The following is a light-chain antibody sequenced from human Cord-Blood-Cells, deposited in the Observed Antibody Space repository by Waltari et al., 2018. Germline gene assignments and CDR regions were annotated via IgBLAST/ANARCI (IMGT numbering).Light chain of an antibody. CDR3: SSYTSSSTLV. CDR2: DVS. Sequence: QSALTQPASVSGSPGQSITISCTGTSSDVGGYNYVSWYQQHPGNAPKLMIYDVSNRPSGVSNRFSGSKSSNTASLTISGLQAEDEADYYCSSYTSSSTLVFGTGTKVTVL. J-gene: IGLJ1*01. CDR1: SSDVGGYNY. V-gene: IGLV2-14*01.